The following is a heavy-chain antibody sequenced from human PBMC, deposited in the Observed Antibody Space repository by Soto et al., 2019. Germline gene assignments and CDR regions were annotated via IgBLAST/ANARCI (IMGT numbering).Heavy chain of an antibody. CDR2: IYPADSET. D-gene: IGHD6-25*01. CDR3: ARVFAAVLYGVEV. J-gene: IGHJ6*02. Sequence: EVQLVQSGAEVKKPGESLKITWKVSGFSFSNYWIGWVRQMPGKGLEWMGSIYPADSETRYSPSFQGHVTMSADKSTNTAYLQLSTLKASDSAMYYCARVFAAVLYGVEVWGQGTTVTVSS. V-gene: IGHV5-51*01. CDR1: GFSFSNYW.